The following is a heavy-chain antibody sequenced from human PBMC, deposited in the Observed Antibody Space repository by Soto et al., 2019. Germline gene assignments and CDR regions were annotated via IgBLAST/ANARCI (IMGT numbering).Heavy chain of an antibody. D-gene: IGHD6-13*01. Sequence: QVQLVQSGAEVKRPGASVKVSCRASGYTFSDYDINWVRQATGQGLEWIGWMNPNSGYTGYAQKFQGRVSMTRHTSISTAYMELSSLTSDDTAVYYCARGQSSTYRYWGQGTLVTVSS. CDR3: ARGQSSTYRY. V-gene: IGHV1-8*01. J-gene: IGHJ4*02. CDR1: GYTFSDYD. CDR2: MNPNSGYT.